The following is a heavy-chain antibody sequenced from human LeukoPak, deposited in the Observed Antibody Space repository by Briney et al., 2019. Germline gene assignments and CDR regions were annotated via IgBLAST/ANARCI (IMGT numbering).Heavy chain of an antibody. J-gene: IGHJ4*02. CDR3: ARRGITMVRGITVGDPFDY. V-gene: IGHV4-39*01. CDR1: GGSISSSSHS. D-gene: IGHD3-10*01. Sequence: PSETLSLTCTVSGGSISSSSHSWGWIRQPPGKGLEWTGSIYYTGRTYYNPSLKSRGTISVVTSENQFSLKLSSVTATDTAVYYCARRGITMVRGITVGDPFDYWGQGTLVTVSS. CDR2: IYYTGRT.